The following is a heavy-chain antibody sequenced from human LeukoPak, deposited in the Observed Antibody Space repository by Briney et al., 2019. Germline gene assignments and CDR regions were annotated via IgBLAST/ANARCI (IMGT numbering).Heavy chain of an antibody. CDR2: INPSGGST. CDR3: AREGPYSDSSRSRFDY. CDR1: GYTFTNYY. D-gene: IGHD6-6*01. J-gene: IGHJ4*02. V-gene: IGHV1-46*01. Sequence: SSVKVSCKASGYTFTNYYIHWVRQAPGQGLEWTGIINPSGGSTSYAQKFQGRVTMTRDTSTSTVYMELSSLRSEDTAVYYCAREGPYSDSSRSRFDYWGQGTLVTVSS.